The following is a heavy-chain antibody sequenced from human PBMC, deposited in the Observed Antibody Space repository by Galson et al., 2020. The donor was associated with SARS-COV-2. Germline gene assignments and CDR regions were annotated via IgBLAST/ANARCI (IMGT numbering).Heavy chain of an antibody. CDR2: IGTTGDT. J-gene: IGHJ6*02. CDR3: ARATILYDYGMYV. V-gene: IGHV3-13*01. CDR1: GFIFSGFD. Sequence: GGSLRLSCAASGFIFSGFDMHWVRQAAGKGLKWVSGIGTTGDTYYPESVKGRFTISRENAKNSLYLQMNSLRAEDTAVYYCARATILYDYGMYVWGQGTTVTVSS. D-gene: IGHD3-9*01.